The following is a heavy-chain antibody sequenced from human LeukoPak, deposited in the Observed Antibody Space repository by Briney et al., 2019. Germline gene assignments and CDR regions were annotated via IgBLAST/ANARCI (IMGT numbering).Heavy chain of an antibody. V-gene: IGHV4-34*01. CDR1: GGSFSGYY. D-gene: IGHD1-7*01. CDR3: ARGKLELRYYYYYMDV. CDR2: INHSGST. Sequence: SETLSLTCAVYGGSFSGYYWSWIRQPPGKGLEWIGEINHSGSTYYNPSLKSRVTISVDTSKNQFSLKLSSVTAADTAVYYCARGKLELRYYYYYMDVWGKGTTVTVSS. J-gene: IGHJ6*03.